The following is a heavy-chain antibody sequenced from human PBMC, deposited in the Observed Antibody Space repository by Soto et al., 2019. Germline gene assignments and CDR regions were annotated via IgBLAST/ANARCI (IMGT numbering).Heavy chain of an antibody. V-gene: IGHV4-59*01. CDR3: ARVHGSGSGYYYYVMDV. D-gene: IGHD3-10*01. J-gene: IGHJ6*02. CDR1: GGSISSYY. Sequence: SETLSLTCTVSGGSISSYYWSWIRQPPGKGLEWIGYTYYSGSTNYNPSLKSRVTISVDTSKKQLSLKLSSVTAADTAVYYCARVHGSGSGYYYYVMDVWGQGTTVTVSS. CDR2: TYYSGST.